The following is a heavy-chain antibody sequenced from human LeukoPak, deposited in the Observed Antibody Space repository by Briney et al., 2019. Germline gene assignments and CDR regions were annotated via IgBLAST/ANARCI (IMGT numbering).Heavy chain of an antibody. D-gene: IGHD4-23*01. CDR3: ARGGNSAGDY. CDR2: IYYSWTT. V-gene: IGHV4-59*01. Sequence: SETLSLTCTVSGGSISSYYWSRIRQPPGKGLEWIGYIYYSWTTNYNPSLKSRVTISVDTSKNQFSLKLSSVTAADTAVYYCARGGNSAGDYWGQGTLVTVSS. J-gene: IGHJ4*02. CDR1: GGSISSYY.